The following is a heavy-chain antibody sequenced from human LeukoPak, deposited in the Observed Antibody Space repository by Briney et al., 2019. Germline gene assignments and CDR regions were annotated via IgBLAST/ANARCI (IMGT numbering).Heavy chain of an antibody. D-gene: IGHD6-13*01. Sequence: PGGSLRLSCAASGFTFSSYAMSWVRQAPGKGLEWVSSISSSSSYIYYADSVKGRFTISRDNAKNSLYLQMNSLRAEDTAVYYCARDLRQQLVPDYWGQGTLVTVSS. CDR1: GFTFSSYA. V-gene: IGHV3-21*01. CDR3: ARDLRQQLVPDY. J-gene: IGHJ4*02. CDR2: ISSSSSYI.